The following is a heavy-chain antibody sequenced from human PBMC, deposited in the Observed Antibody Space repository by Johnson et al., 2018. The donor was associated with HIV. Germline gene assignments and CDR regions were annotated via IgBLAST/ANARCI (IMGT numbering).Heavy chain of an antibody. Sequence: VQLVESGGGLIQPGGSLRLSCAASGFTVSSNYMTWVRQAPGKGLECVSVIYKGGFVHYADSVKGRFTISRDNSKNTLYLQMNSLRPEDTAVYYCASTGSGSDDAFDIWGQGTMVTVSS. J-gene: IGHJ3*02. CDR3: ASTGSGSDDAFDI. CDR2: IYKGGFV. D-gene: IGHD3-10*01. CDR1: GFTVSSNY. V-gene: IGHV3-53*01.